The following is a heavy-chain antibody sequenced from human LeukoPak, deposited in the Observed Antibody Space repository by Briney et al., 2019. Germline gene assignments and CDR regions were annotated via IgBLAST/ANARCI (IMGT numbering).Heavy chain of an antibody. CDR2: ISGSSSYI. V-gene: IGHV3-21*01. J-gene: IGHJ4*02. CDR1: GFTFSSYS. D-gene: IGHD6-13*01. Sequence: GGSLRLSCAASGFTFSSYSMNWVRQAPGKGLEWVSSISGSSSYIYYADSVKGRFTISRDNAKNSLFLQMNSLRAEDTAVYYCARDQAGTGRDYWGQGTLVTVPS. CDR3: ARDQAGTGRDY.